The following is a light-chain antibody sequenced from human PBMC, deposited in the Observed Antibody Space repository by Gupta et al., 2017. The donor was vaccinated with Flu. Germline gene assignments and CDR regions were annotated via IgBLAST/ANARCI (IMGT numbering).Light chain of an antibody. V-gene: IGLV2-14*01. CDR3: NSSKTSNTPWV. J-gene: IGLJ3*02. CDR1: SNDIGAYDY. CDR2: SVS. Sequence: QSALTQPASVSGSPGQSITISCTGTSNDIGAYDYVSWYQQHPAKAPKLIIYSVSRRPSGVSNRFSGSKSGNTASLTTTGLQAEDEADDYCNSSKTSNTPWVFGGGTRLTVL.